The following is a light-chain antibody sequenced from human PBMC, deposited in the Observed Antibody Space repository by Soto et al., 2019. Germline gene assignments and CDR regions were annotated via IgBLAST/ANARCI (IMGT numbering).Light chain of an antibody. CDR1: QSLDSTS. J-gene: IGKJ2*01. V-gene: IGKV3-20*01. CDR3: QRSGTSPPYI. Sequence: EVVLTQSQGTLSLSPGERATLSCRASQSLDSTSLAWYQQKPGQSPRLVIYGASRRATGIPDRFSGSGSGTDFILTIDRLEPEDFAVYYCQRSGTSPPYIFGAGTRLDIK. CDR2: GAS.